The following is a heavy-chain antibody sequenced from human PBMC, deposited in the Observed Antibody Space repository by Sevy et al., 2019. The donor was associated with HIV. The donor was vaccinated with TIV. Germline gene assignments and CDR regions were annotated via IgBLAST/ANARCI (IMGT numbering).Heavy chain of an antibody. D-gene: IGHD3-22*01. J-gene: IGHJ4*02. Sequence: GGSLRLSCAASGFTFSGSAMHWVRQASGKGLEWVGRIRSKANSYATAYAASVKGRFTISRDDSKNTAYLQMNSLKTEDTAVYYCTRLKGGRDSSGYQYFDYWDQGTLVTVSS. V-gene: IGHV3-73*01. CDR1: GFTFSGSA. CDR3: TRLKGGRDSSGYQYFDY. CDR2: IRSKANSYAT.